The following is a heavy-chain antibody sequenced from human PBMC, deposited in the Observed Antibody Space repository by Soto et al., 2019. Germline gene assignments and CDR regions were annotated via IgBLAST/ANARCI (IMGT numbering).Heavy chain of an antibody. CDR3: AKRLWPISGPLNS. J-gene: IGHJ4*02. CDR1: GFKFGAFT. CDR2: INPIGDST. V-gene: IGHV3-23*01. D-gene: IGHD5-12*01. Sequence: QLLESGGSLVQPGGSVRLSCTSSGFKFGAFTMDWVRQAPGKGLEWVSEINPIGDSTNYATSVKGRFTISRDNFRNTLYLQMNTLRVDDTAVYYCAKRLWPISGPLNSWGQGTLVTVSS.